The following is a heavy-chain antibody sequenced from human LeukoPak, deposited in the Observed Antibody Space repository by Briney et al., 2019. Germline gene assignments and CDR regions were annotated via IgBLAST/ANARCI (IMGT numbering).Heavy chain of an antibody. CDR1: GHTFTSYY. Sequence: APVKVSCKAFGHTFTSYYLHWVRQAPGQGLEWMGISSPSGGSTTYAQNFQGRVTMTRDTSTSTVHMELSSLRSEDTAVYYCARDGVATNGVGFDYWGQGTLVTVSS. CDR3: ARDGVATNGVGFDY. J-gene: IGHJ4*02. D-gene: IGHD5-12*01. V-gene: IGHV1-46*01. CDR2: SSPSGGST.